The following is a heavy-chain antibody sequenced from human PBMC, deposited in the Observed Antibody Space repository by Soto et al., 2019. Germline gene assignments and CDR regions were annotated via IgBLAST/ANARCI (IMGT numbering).Heavy chain of an antibody. D-gene: IGHD6-13*01. Sequence: GASVKVSCKASGYTFTSYDINWVRQATGQGLEWMGWMDPNSGNTGYAQKFQGRVTMTRNTSISTAYMELSSLRSEDTAVYYCARAFRGQQLVRGLYYYYMDVWAKGTTLTVSS. CDR3: ARAFRGQQLVRGLYYYYMDV. V-gene: IGHV1-8*01. CDR1: GYTFTSYD. CDR2: MDPNSGNT. J-gene: IGHJ6*03.